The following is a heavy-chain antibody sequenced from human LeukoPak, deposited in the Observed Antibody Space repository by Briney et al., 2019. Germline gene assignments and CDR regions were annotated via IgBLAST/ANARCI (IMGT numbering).Heavy chain of an antibody. V-gene: IGHV1-69*04. CDR3: ARESNPIYCTNGVCPIDS. Sequence: SVKVSCKASGGTFSSFAVSWVRQAPGQGLEWMGRIIPILGIPNYAHKFQGSVTLTADESTSTAYMELSSLRSEDTAVYYCARESNPIYCTNGVCPIDSWGQGTLVIVSS. J-gene: IGHJ4*02. CDR2: IIPILGIP. CDR1: GGTFSSFA. D-gene: IGHD2-8*01.